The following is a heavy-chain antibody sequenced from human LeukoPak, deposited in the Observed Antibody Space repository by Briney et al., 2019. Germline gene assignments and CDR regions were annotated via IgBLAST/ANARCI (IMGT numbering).Heavy chain of an antibody. Sequence: SETLSLTCTVSGGSISSSSYYWGWIRQPPGKGLEWIGSIYYSGSTYYNPSLKSRVTISVDTSKNQFSLKLSSVTAADTAVYYCARVMSSVDSSGYYFTFDYWGQGTLVTVSS. J-gene: IGHJ4*02. V-gene: IGHV4-39*07. D-gene: IGHD3-22*01. CDR2: IYYSGST. CDR3: ARVMSSVDSSGYYFTFDY. CDR1: GGSISSSSYY.